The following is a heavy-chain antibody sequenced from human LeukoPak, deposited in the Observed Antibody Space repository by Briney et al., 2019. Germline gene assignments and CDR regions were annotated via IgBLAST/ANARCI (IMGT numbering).Heavy chain of an antibody. D-gene: IGHD4-23*01. CDR2: ISGSGGST. V-gene: IGHV3-23*01. Sequence: GGSLRLSCAASGFTFSSYGMSWVRQAPGKGLEWVSAISGSGGSTYYADSVKGRFTISRDNAKNSLYLQMNSLRAEDTAVYYCARDYGGNWIDAFDIWGQGTMVTVSS. J-gene: IGHJ3*02. CDR3: ARDYGGNWIDAFDI. CDR1: GFTFSSYG.